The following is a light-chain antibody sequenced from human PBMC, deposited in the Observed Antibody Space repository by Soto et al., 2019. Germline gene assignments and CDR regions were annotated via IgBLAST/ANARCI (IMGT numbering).Light chain of an antibody. V-gene: IGKV1-5*01. Sequence: DIQMTQSPSTLSASVGDRVTITCRASQSISSWLAWYQQKPGKAPKLLIYDASSLESGVPSRFSGSGSGTEFTLTISSLQPDDFATYYCQQYNSYSQGTFGQGTKVDIK. CDR3: QQYNSYSQGT. J-gene: IGKJ1*01. CDR1: QSISSW. CDR2: DAS.